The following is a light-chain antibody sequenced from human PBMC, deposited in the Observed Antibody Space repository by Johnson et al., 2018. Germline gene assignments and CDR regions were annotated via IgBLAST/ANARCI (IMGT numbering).Light chain of an antibody. Sequence: QSVLTQPPSVSAAPGQKVTISCSGSSSNIGNNYVSWYQQLPGTAPKLLIYENNKRPSGIPDRFSGSKSGTSATLGITGLQTGDEADYSCGTWDSSLRAGNCFGTGTKVTVL. J-gene: IGLJ1*01. CDR3: GTWDSSLRAGNC. CDR1: SSNIGNNY. V-gene: IGLV1-51*02. CDR2: ENN.